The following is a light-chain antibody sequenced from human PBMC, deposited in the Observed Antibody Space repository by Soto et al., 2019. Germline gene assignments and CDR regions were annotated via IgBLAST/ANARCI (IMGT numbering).Light chain of an antibody. Sequence: DIVMTQSPLSLPVTPGEPASISCRSSQSLLHSNGYNYLDWYLQKPGQSPQLLIYLGSNRASGVPDRFSGSGSGPDFTLKISRVEAEDVGVYYCMQARQTPLTFGQGTKLEIK. CDR1: QSLLHSNGYNY. CDR2: LGS. J-gene: IGKJ2*01. V-gene: IGKV2-28*01. CDR3: MQARQTPLT.